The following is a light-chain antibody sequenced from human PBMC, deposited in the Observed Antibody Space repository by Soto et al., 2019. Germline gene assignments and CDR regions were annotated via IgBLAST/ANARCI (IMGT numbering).Light chain of an antibody. CDR3: CSDAGTSSYL. J-gene: IGLJ1*01. V-gene: IGLV2-23*02. CDR2: EVA. Sequence: QSALTQPASVSGSPGQSITISCTRTNSVLGSFNFVSWYQQHPGKAPKVMIYEVAKRPSGISDRFSGSKSGNTASLTISGLQVEDEADYYCCSDAGTSSYLFGTGNKVTVL. CDR1: NSVLGSFNF.